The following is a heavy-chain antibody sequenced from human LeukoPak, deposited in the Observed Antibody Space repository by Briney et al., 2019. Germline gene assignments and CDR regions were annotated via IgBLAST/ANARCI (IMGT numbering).Heavy chain of an antibody. CDR3: AKDRASSGWYEASHVDY. J-gene: IGHJ4*02. CDR2: ISGSGGST. D-gene: IGHD6-19*01. CDR1: GFTFSSYA. V-gene: IGHV3-23*01. Sequence: GGSLRLSCAASGFTFSSYAMSWVRQAPGKGLEWVSAISGSGGSTYYADSVKGRFTISRDNSKNTLYLQMNSLRAEDTAVYYCAKDRASSGWYEASHVDYWGQGTLVTVSS.